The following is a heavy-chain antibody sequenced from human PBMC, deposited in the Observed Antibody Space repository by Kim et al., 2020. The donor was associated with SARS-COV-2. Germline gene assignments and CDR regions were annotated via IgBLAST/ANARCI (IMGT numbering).Heavy chain of an antibody. CDR1: GGTFSSYA. CDR2: IIPIFGTA. V-gene: IGHV1-69*13. D-gene: IGHD6-19*01. J-gene: IGHJ6*02. Sequence: PVKVSCKASGGTFSSYAISWVRQAPGQGLEWMGGIIPIFGTANYAQKFQGRVTITADESTSTAYMELSSLRSEDTAVYYCASPVRGSGWYVEYYYYGMDVWGQGTTVTVSS. CDR3: ASPVRGSGWYVEYYYYGMDV.